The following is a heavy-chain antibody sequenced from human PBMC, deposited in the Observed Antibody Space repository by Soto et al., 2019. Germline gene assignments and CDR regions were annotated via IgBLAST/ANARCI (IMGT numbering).Heavy chain of an antibody. J-gene: IGHJ4*02. D-gene: IGHD2-15*01. V-gene: IGHV1-18*01. CDR2: ISAYNANT. CDR3: ARLLGVVVGGY. Sequence: QVQLVQSGVEVKKPGASVKVSCKASGYTFTSHAFSWVRQAPGQGLEWMGWISAYNANTKNTQTFKGRVTMTTDTSARTAYMELRSPRSDDTTVYYCARLLGVVVGGYWAPGALVTVSS. CDR1: GYTFTSHA.